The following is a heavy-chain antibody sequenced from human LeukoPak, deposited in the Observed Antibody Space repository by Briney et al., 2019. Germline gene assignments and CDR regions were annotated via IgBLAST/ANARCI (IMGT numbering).Heavy chain of an antibody. CDR2: IYYSGST. Sequence: SETLSLTCTVSGGSISSGGYYWSWIRQHPGKGLEWIGYIYYSGSTYYNPSLKSRVTISVDTSKNQFSLKLSSVTAADTAVYYCARVGGGYIPLYCSSTSCSPTHWFDPWGQGTLVTVSS. D-gene: IGHD2-2*01. CDR3: ARVGGGYIPLYCSSTSCSPTHWFDP. V-gene: IGHV4-31*03. CDR1: GGSISSGGYY. J-gene: IGHJ5*02.